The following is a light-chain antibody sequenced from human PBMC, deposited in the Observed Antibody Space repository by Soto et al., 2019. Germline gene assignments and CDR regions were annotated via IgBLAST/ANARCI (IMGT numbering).Light chain of an antibody. CDR2: SNN. CDR3: AAWDDGLSGVV. CDR1: SSNIGSNY. J-gene: IGLJ2*01. V-gene: IGLV1-47*02. Sequence: QSVLTQPPSASGTPGQRVTISCSGSSSNIGSNYVYWYQQLPRTPPKLLIYSNNQRPSRVPDQFSGSKSGTSASLAISGLRSEDEDDYYCAAWDDGLSGVVFGGGTKLTVL.